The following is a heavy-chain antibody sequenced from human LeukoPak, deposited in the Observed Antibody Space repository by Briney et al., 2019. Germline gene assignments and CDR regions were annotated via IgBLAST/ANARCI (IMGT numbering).Heavy chain of an antibody. Sequence: GGSLRLSCAASGFTFSSYAMSWVRQAPGKGLEWVSYISSSGSTIYYADSVKGRFTISRDNAKNSLYLQMNSLRAEDTAVYYCARDPGLSPFDYWGQGTLVTVSS. J-gene: IGHJ4*02. V-gene: IGHV3-48*04. D-gene: IGHD6-19*01. CDR3: ARDPGLSPFDY. CDR2: ISSSGSTI. CDR1: GFTFSSYA.